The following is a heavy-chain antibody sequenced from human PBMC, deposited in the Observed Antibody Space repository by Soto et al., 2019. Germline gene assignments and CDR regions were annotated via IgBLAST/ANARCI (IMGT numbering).Heavy chain of an antibody. D-gene: IGHD6-19*01. CDR2: IYWNDDK. J-gene: IGHJ5*02. CDR1: GLSLTTSRVG. CDR3: AKSGSSGWYGWFDP. V-gene: IGHV2-5*01. Sequence: CAPTTVNPAPTPPLTCISSGLSLTTSRVGAAWLCKIQGKALEWLGFIYWNDDKRCSPSLKSRLTITKDTSKNQVVLTMTNMDPVHTATYYGAKSGSSGWYGWFDPWGQGTLVTGS.